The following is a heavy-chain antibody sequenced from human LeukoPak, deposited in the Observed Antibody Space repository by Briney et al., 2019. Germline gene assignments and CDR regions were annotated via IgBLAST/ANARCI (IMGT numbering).Heavy chain of an antibody. CDR2: IYSGGST. J-gene: IGHJ4*02. CDR1: GFTFSSYA. D-gene: IGHD4-23*01. V-gene: IGHV3-66*01. Sequence: GGSLRLSCAASGFTFSSYAMSWVRQAPGKGLEWVSVIYSGGSTYYADSVKGRFTISRDNSKNTLYLQMNSLRAEDTAVYYCARDFVVHGANSGLDYWGQGTLVTVSS. CDR3: ARDFVVHGANSGLDY.